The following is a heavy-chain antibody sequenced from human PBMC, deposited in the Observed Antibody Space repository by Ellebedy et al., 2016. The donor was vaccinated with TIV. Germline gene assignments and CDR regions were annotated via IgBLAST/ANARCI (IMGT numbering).Heavy chain of an antibody. D-gene: IGHD3-16*01. CDR1: GFTFSTYT. CDR2: IVGGGST. V-gene: IGHV3/OR16-10*01. Sequence: AGESLKISCAASGFTFSTYTMHWVRQAPGKGLAWVSCIVGGGSTYYPDSVKGRFTISRENAKNSLYLQMNFLRAGDTALYYCVRGSRTAGGIYYYTGMDVWGQGTTVTVSS. CDR3: VRGSRTAGGIYYYTGMDV. J-gene: IGHJ6*02.